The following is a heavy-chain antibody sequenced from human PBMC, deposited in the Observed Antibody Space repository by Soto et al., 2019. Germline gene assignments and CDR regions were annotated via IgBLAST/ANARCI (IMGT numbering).Heavy chain of an antibody. CDR2: ISYDGSNK. Sequence: PWGSLRLSCAASGFTFSSYAMHWVRQAPGKGLEWVAVISYDGSNKYYADSVKGRFTISRDNSKNTLYLQMNSLRAEDTAVYYCRAQKYYRSGSPFDYWGQGTLVTVSS. D-gene: IGHD3-22*01. V-gene: IGHV3-30-3*01. CDR1: GFTFSSYA. CDR3: RAQKYYRSGSPFDY. J-gene: IGHJ4*02.